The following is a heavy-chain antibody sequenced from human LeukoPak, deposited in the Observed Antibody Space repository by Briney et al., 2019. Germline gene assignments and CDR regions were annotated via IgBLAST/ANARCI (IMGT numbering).Heavy chain of an antibody. Sequence: GGSLRLSCAASGFTFSSYAMSWVRQAPGKGLEWVSAISGSSGSTYYADSVKGRFTISRDNSKNTLYLQMNSLRAEDTAVYYCAKVLPRAYYYDSSGSYYFDYWGQGTLVTVSS. CDR2: ISGSSGST. CDR1: GFTFSSYA. V-gene: IGHV3-23*01. J-gene: IGHJ4*02. D-gene: IGHD3-22*01. CDR3: AKVLPRAYYYDSSGSYYFDY.